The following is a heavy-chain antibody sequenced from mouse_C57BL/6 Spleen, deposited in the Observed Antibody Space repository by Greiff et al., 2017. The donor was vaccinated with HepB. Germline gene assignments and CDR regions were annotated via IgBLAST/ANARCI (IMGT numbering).Heavy chain of an antibody. CDR3: ARHDFYDGYPAWFAY. Sequence: EVNVVESGGGLVQPGGSLSLSCAASGFTFTDYYMSWVRQPPGKALEWLGFIRNKANGYTIEYSASVKGRFTISRDNSQSILYLQMNALRAEDSATYYCARHDFYDGYPAWFAYWGQGTLVTVSA. J-gene: IGHJ3*01. CDR1: GFTFTDYY. CDR2: IRNKANGYTI. D-gene: IGHD2-3*01. V-gene: IGHV7-3*01.